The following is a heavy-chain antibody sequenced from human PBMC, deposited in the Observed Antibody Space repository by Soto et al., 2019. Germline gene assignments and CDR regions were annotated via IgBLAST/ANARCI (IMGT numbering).Heavy chain of an antibody. D-gene: IGHD2-21*01. CDR3: ARASGDDAYYNGIDV. J-gene: IGHJ6*02. CDR1: GFTFSSYD. Sequence: PGGSLRLSCAASGFTFSSYDMHWVRQATGKGLEWVSAIGTAGDTYYPGSVKGRFTISRENAKNSLYLQMNSLRAGDTAVYYCARASGDDAYYNGIDVCGHGTTVTVSS. CDR2: IGTAGDT. V-gene: IGHV3-13*01.